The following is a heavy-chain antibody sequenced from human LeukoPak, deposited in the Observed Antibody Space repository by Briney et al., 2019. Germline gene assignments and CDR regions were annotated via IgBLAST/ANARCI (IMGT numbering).Heavy chain of an antibody. CDR2: IYADDSDT. CDR3: ARSTSVHYLFDY. CDR1: GYSFISYS. Sequence: GESLKISCMGSGYSFISYSIGWVRQMPGKGLEWMGIIYADDSDTRYSPSFQGQVTVSVDKSITTAYLQWSSLKASDTAMYFCARSTSVHYLFDYWGQGTLVTVSS. V-gene: IGHV5-51*01. D-gene: IGHD3-10*01. J-gene: IGHJ4*02.